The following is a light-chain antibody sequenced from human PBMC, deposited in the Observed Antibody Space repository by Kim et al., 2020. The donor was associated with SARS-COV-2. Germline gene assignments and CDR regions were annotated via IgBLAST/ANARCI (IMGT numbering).Light chain of an antibody. CDR1: QRFSSY. Sequence: PGEKATLSCRASQRFSSYFAWYQQKPGQALRLLLYDASNRATGIPARFSGSGSETDFTLTISSLEPEDFAVYYCQQRSNWPLTFGQGTKLEI. CDR3: QQRSNWPLT. V-gene: IGKV3-11*01. J-gene: IGKJ2*01. CDR2: DAS.